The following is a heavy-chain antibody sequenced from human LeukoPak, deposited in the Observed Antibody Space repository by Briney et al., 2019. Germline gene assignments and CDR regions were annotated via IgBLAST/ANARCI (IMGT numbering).Heavy chain of an antibody. CDR3: ARISLGYCSGGSCYGDAFDI. Sequence: GGSLRLSCVASGFSFSSYAMSWVRQAPGKGLEWVSAISGSGGSTYYADSVKGRFTISRDNSKNTLYLQMNSLRAEDTAVYYCARISLGYCSGGSCYGDAFDIWGQGTMVTVSS. V-gene: IGHV3-23*01. D-gene: IGHD2-15*01. J-gene: IGHJ3*02. CDR2: ISGSGGST. CDR1: GFSFSSYA.